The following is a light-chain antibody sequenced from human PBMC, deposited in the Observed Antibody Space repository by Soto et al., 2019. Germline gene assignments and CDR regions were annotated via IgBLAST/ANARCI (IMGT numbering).Light chain of an antibody. CDR3: SSYAGTHIV. Sequence: QSALTQPPSASGSPGQSVTISCTGTSSDVGGYNYVSWYQQHPGKAPKLLIYDVTARPSGVPARFSGSKSGNTASLTVSGLQAEDEADYYCSSYAGTHIVFGTGTKLTVL. CDR2: DVT. J-gene: IGLJ1*01. V-gene: IGLV2-8*01. CDR1: SSDVGGYNY.